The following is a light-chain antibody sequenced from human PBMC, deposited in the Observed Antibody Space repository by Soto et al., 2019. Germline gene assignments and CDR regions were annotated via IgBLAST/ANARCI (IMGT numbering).Light chain of an antibody. CDR3: QQYNKWPIT. V-gene: IGKV3-15*01. J-gene: IGKJ5*01. CDR2: GIS. CDR1: ESVTTN. Sequence: EKVMTQSPATLSVSPGERATLSCRASESVTTNVAWYQQKPGQPPRLLIYGISTRAIGIPARFSGSGSGTEFTLTISSLQSEDFAVYYCQQYNKWPITFGQGTRLEIK.